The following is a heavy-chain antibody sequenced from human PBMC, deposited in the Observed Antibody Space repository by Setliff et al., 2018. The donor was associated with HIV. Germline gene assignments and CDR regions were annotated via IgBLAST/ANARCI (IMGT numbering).Heavy chain of an antibody. CDR1: GCTFSSYA. CDR2: IIPNSGTV. CDR3: ASDCGGYCSCMRFFGLFDP. V-gene: IGHV1-69*05. D-gene: IGHD2-8*02. J-gene: IGHJ5*02. Sequence: ASVKVSCKASGCTFSSYAISWVRQAPGQGLEWMGGIIPNSGTVNYAQKFWGRVTITTHVSTSTAYMEPSSLRSEETAVYYCASDCGGYCSCMRFFGLFDPWGQGTLVTVSS.